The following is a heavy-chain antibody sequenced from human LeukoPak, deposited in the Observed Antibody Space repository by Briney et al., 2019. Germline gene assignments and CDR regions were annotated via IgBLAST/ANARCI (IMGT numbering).Heavy chain of an antibody. V-gene: IGHV1-8*03. CDR1: GYTFTSYD. J-gene: IGHJ6*03. Sequence: ASVKVSCKASGYTFTSYDINWVRQATGQGLEWMGWMNPNSGNTGYAQKFQGRVTITRNTSISTAYMELSSLRSEDTAVYYCARGVLGELRDYYYYMDVWGKGTTVTVSS. CDR3: ARGVLGELRDYYYYMDV. D-gene: IGHD1-26*01. CDR2: MNPNSGNT.